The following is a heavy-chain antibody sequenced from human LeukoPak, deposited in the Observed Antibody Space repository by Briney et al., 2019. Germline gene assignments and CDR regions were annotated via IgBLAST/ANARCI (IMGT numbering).Heavy chain of an antibody. CDR3: ARGLYDSSGYYFNHFDY. J-gene: IGHJ4*02. CDR2: INAGNGKT. D-gene: IGHD3-22*01. V-gene: IGHV1-3*01. Sequence: ASVKVSCKASGYTFTSYVMHWVRQAPGQRLKWMGWINAGNGKTEYSQKFQGRVTISRDTSASTAYMELSSLRSEDTAVYYCARGLYDSSGYYFNHFDYWGQGTLVTVSS. CDR1: GYTFTSYV.